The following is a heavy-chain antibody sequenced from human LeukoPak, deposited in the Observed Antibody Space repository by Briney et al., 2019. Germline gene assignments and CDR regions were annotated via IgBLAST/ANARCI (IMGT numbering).Heavy chain of an antibody. V-gene: IGHV1-69*01. CDR1: GGTFSSYA. Sequence: GSSVKVSCKASGGTFSSYAISWVRQAPGQGLEWMGGIIPIFGTANCAQKFQGRVTITADESTSTAYMELSSLRSEDTAVYYCARIAVAGTWSEDYWGQGTLVTVSS. CDR3: ARIAVAGTWSEDY. J-gene: IGHJ4*02. D-gene: IGHD6-19*01. CDR2: IIPIFGTA.